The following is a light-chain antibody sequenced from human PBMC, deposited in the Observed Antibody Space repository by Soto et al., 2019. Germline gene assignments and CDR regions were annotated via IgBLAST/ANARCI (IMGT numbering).Light chain of an antibody. J-gene: IGKJ1*01. CDR1: QSLNDN. CDR3: HQYSNWPPWT. V-gene: IGKV3-15*01. Sequence: EIVMRQSPATLSVSRGERATLSCRASQSLNDNLAWYQQKPGQPPRLLLYRASTSATGVPARFSASGSGTEFTLTISSLQSEDSAVYYCHQYSNWPPWTFGPGTKVDI. CDR2: RAS.